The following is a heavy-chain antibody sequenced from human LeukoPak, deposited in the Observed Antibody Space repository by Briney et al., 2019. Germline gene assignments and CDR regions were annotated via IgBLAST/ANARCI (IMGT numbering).Heavy chain of an antibody. CDR1: GFTVSSNY. Sequence: GGSLRLSCAASGFTVSSNYLNWVRQAPGKGLEWVANIKQDGSEKYYVDSVKGRFTISRDNAKNSLYLQMNTLRAEDTAVYYCARGGAARPDYWGRGTLVSVSS. V-gene: IGHV3-7*01. J-gene: IGHJ4*02. CDR2: IKQDGSEK. D-gene: IGHD6-6*01. CDR3: ARGGAARPDY.